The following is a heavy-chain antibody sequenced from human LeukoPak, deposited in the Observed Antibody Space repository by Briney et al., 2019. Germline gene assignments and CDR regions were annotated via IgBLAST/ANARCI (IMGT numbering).Heavy chain of an antibody. CDR1: GGSISSHY. V-gene: IGHV4-59*11. J-gene: IGHJ4*02. Sequence: SETLSLTCTVSGGSISSHYWSWIRQPPGKGLEWIGYIYNSGSTNYNPSFKSRVTISVDTSKNRFSLKMTSVTAADTAVYYCARGGYSYGYDDDFEYWGQGILVTVSS. CDR2: IYNSGST. D-gene: IGHD5-18*01. CDR3: ARGGYSYGYDDDFEY.